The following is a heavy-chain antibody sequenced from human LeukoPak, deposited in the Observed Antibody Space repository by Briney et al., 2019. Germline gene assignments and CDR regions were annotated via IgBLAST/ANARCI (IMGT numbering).Heavy chain of an antibody. CDR2: ISYDGSIK. Sequence: GRSLRLSCAASGFPFGSYSIHWVRQAPGKGLEWVAVISYDGSIKYYADSVKGRFTISRDNSKNTLLLQLNSLKAEDTAVYYCARDLGRSGIGVVIYWYFDLWGRGTLVTVSS. V-gene: IGHV3-30-3*01. CDR1: GFPFGSYS. CDR3: ARDLGRSGIGVVIYWYFDL. D-gene: IGHD3-22*01. J-gene: IGHJ2*01.